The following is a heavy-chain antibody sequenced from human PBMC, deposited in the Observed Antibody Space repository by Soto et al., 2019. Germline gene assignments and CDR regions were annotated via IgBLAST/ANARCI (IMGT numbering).Heavy chain of an antibody. V-gene: IGHV3-7*03. CDR3: ARDSGRDYYDSSGYYYDQNAFDI. CDR2: IKQDGSEK. J-gene: IGHJ3*02. Sequence: EVQLVESGGALVQPGGSLRLSCAASGFTFSSYWMSWVRQAPGKGLEWVANIKQDGSEKYYVDSVKGRFTISRDNAKNSLYLQMNSLRAEDTAVYYCARDSGRDYYDSSGYYYDQNAFDIWGQGTMVTVSS. D-gene: IGHD3-22*01. CDR1: GFTFSSYW.